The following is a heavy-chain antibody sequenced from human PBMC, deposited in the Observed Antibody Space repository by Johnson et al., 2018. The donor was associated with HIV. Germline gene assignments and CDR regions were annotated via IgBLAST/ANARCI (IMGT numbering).Heavy chain of an antibody. CDR2: ISYDGSNK. Sequence: QVQLVESGGGVVQPGRSLRLSCAASGFTFSSYGMHWVRQAPGKGLEWVAVISYDGSNKYYAASVKGRFTISRDNSKDTLYLQMNSLRAEDTAVYYCAKGRGHAFDIWGQGTMVTVSS. V-gene: IGHV3-30*18. J-gene: IGHJ3*02. CDR1: GFTFSSYG. D-gene: IGHD3-10*01. CDR3: AKGRGHAFDI.